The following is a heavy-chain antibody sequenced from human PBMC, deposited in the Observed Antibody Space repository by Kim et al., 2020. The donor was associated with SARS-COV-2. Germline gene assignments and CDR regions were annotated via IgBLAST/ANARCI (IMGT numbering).Heavy chain of an antibody. V-gene: IGHV4-59*01. CDR1: GGSISSYY. J-gene: IGHJ4*02. D-gene: IGHD1-26*01. CDR2: IYYSGST. Sequence: SETLSLTCTVSGGSISSYYWSWIRQPPGKGLEWIGYIYYSGSTNYNPSLKSRVTISVDTSKNQFSLKLSSVTAADTAVYYCARATGGTMADYWGQGTLVTVSS. CDR3: ARATGGTMADY.